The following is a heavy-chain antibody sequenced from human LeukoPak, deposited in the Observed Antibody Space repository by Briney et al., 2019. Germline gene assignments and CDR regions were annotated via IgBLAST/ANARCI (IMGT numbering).Heavy chain of an antibody. CDR1: GGSISSYY. CDR3: ARYDDFWSGYNGPSYYFDY. D-gene: IGHD3-3*01. J-gene: IGHJ4*02. CDR2: IYYSGST. Sequence: PSETLSLTCTVSGGSISSYYWSWLRQPPGKGLEWIGYIYYSGSTNYNPSLKSRVTISVDTSKNQFSLKLSSVTAADTAVYYCARYDDFWSGYNGPSYYFDYWGQGTLVTVSS. V-gene: IGHV4-59*01.